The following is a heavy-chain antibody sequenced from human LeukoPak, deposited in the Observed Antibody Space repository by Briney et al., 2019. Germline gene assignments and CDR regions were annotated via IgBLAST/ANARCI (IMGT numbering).Heavy chain of an antibody. Sequence: PSETLSLTCTVSGGSISSGDYYWSWIRQPPGKGPEWIGYIYYSGSTYYNPSLKSRVTISVDTSKNQFSLKLSSVTAADTAVYYCARHVKGGYSHGYSVDYWGQGTLVTVSS. CDR2: IYYSGST. V-gene: IGHV4-30-4*01. D-gene: IGHD5-18*01. J-gene: IGHJ4*02. CDR1: GGSISSGDYY. CDR3: ARHVKGGYSHGYSVDY.